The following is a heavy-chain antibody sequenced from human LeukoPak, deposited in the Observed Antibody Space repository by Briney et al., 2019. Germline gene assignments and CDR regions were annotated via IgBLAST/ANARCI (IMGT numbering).Heavy chain of an antibody. D-gene: IGHD3-10*01. V-gene: IGHV3-7*01. CDR1: GFTFSSYY. J-gene: IGHJ4*02. Sequence: GGSLRLSCAGFGFTFSSYYMSWVRQAPGKGLEWVANIKQDGSETRYLDSVKGGFTISRDNAKPSLYLQMNSLRAEDTAVYYCARDPRGSEFSHFDSWGQGTLVTVSS. CDR2: IKQDGSET. CDR3: ARDPRGSEFSHFDS.